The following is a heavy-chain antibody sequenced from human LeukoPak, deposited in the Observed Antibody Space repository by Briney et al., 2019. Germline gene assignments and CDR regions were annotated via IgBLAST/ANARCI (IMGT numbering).Heavy chain of an antibody. D-gene: IGHD5-12*01. J-gene: IGHJ4*02. CDR1: GFTFSTYW. CDR2: IKQDGSER. V-gene: IGHV3-7*01. Sequence: GGSLRLSCAASGFTFSTYWTSWVRQAPGTGLEWVPNIKQDGSERYYVDSVEGRFTISRDNAKNSLYLQMNSLRAEDTAVYYCARDKAFSYEDYWGQGTLVTVSS. CDR3: ARDKAFSYEDY.